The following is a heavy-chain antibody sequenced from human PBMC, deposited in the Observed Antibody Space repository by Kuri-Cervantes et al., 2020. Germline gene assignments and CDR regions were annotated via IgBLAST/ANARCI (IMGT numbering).Heavy chain of an antibody. CDR1: GFTFSSYS. CDR3: ARRNQVYSSGWYGSASSSMDV. D-gene: IGHD6-19*01. J-gene: IGHJ6*02. V-gene: IGHV3-48*02. Sequence: ETLSLTCAASGFTFSSYSMNWVRQAPGKGLEWVSYISSSSSTIYYADSVKGRFTISRDNAKNSLYLQMNSLRDEDTAVYYCARRNQVYSSGWYGSASSSMDVWGQGTTVTVSS. CDR2: ISSSSSTI.